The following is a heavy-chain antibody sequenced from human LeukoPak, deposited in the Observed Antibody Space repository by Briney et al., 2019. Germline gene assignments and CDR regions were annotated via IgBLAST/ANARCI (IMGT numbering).Heavy chain of an antibody. J-gene: IGHJ5*02. D-gene: IGHD3-22*01. CDR1: GYSISSGYY. V-gene: IGHV4-38-2*02. CDR2: IYHSGST. Sequence: SETLSLTCTVSGYSISSGYYWGWIRPPPGKGLEWIGIIYHSGSTYYNPSLKSRVTISVDTSKNQFSLKLSSVTAADTAVYYCARDGVVAINWFDPWGQGTLVTVSS. CDR3: ARDGVVAINWFDP.